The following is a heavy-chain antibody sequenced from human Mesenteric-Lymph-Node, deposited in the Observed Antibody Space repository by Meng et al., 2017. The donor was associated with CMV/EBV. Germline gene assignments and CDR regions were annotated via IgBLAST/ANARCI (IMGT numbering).Heavy chain of an antibody. V-gene: IGHV4-61*01. D-gene: IGHD2-15*01. CDR3: ARQDSRVYFDY. CDR1: GGSVSSGSYY. Sequence: SETLSLTCTVSGGSVSSGSYYWSWIRQPPGKGLEWIGYIYYSGSTNYNPSLKSRVTISVDTSKNQFSLKLSSVTAADTAVYYCARQDSRVYFDYWGQGTLVNVSS. CDR2: IYYSGST. J-gene: IGHJ4*02.